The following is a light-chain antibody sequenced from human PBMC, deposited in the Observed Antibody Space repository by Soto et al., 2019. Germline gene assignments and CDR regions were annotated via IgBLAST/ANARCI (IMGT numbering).Light chain of an antibody. CDR1: SSNIGRNS. V-gene: IGLV1-44*01. Sequence: QSVLTQPPSASGTPGQRVTISCSGSSSNIGRNSVNWYQHLAGTAPKLLVYSHGQRPSGVPDRFSHSKSGTSASLAISGLQSEDEADYYCAAWDDGLNGYVFGTGTKLTVL. CDR2: SHG. CDR3: AAWDDGLNGYV. J-gene: IGLJ1*01.